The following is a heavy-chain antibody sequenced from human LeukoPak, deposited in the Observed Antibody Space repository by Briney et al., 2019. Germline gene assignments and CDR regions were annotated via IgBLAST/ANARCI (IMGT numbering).Heavy chain of an antibody. V-gene: IGHV1-18*01. J-gene: IGHJ4*02. Sequence: ASVKVSCKASGYTFTSYGISWVRQAPGQGLEWMGWVSAYNGNANYAQKFQGRVTMTTDTPTSTVYMELRSLRSDDTAVYYCGRHDGGSGWPWLGIDYWGQGTLVTVSS. D-gene: IGHD6-25*01. CDR1: GYTFTSYG. CDR2: VSAYNGNA. CDR3: GRHDGGSGWPWLGIDY.